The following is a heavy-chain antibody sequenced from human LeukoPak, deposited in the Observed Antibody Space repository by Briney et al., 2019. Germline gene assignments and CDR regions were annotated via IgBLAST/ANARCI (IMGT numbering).Heavy chain of an antibody. J-gene: IGHJ4*02. Sequence: SETPSLTCTVSGYSISSGYYWGWIRQPPGKGLEWIGTIHHSGSTYYILSLKSRVTISVDTSKNHFSLKLSSVTAADTAVYYCARLTEYYYDSSGYYRYYFDYWGQGTLVTVSS. CDR3: ARLTEYYYDSSGYYRYYFDY. CDR1: GYSISSGYY. V-gene: IGHV4-38-2*02. D-gene: IGHD3-22*01. CDR2: IHHSGST.